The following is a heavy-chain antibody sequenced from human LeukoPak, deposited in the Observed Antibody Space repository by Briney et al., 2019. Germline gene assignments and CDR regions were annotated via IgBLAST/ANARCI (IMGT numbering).Heavy chain of an antibody. V-gene: IGHV3-30*04. J-gene: IGHJ5*02. CDR1: GFSFSRYD. Sequence: GGSLRLSCVASGFSFSRYDMHWVRQAPGKGLEWVAVKIYGDSVKGRLTISRDNSKNTLYLQMNSLRGEDTAVYYCARAAAETGSFRDNWFDPWGQGTLVTVSS. CDR3: ARAAAETGSFRDNWFDP. CDR2: KI. D-gene: IGHD3-9*01.